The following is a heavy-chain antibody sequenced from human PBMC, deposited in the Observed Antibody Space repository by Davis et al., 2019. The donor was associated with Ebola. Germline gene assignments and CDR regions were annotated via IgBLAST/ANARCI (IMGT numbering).Heavy chain of an antibody. CDR2: ISGYNGNT. CDR1: GYTFTMYG. J-gene: IGHJ4*02. Sequence: ASVKVSCKASGYTFTMYGISWVRQAPGQGLQWVGWISGYNGNTKYGQKFQGRVAVTTDRSTNTVYMELRSLRSDDTAIYYCARDWGDYPGIAAAGNDYWGQGTLVTVSS. D-gene: IGHD6-13*01. V-gene: IGHV1-18*01. CDR3: ARDWGDYPGIAAAGNDY.